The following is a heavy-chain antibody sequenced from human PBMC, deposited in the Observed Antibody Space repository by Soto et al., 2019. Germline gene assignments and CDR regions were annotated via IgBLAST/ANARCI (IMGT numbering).Heavy chain of an antibody. CDR2: INSDGSST. V-gene: IGHV3-74*01. Sequence: LKLSCAASGFTLSSYWMHWVRQAPGKGLVWVSRINSDGSSTSYADSVKGRFTISRDNAKNTLYLQMNSLRAEDTAVYYCATSGGHSQDLKIWGQGTMVTV. D-gene: IGHD2-15*01. CDR1: GFTLSSYW. J-gene: IGHJ3*02. CDR3: ATSGGHSQDLKI.